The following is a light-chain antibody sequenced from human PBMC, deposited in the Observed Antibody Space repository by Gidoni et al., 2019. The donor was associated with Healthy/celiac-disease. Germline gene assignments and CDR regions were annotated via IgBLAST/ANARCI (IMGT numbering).Light chain of an antibody. CDR1: QSVSSN. CDR3: QQYNNWPPWP. Sequence: ELVMTKSQATLSVSPGERATLSCRASQSVSSNLAWYQQKPGQAPRLLIYGASTRPTGIPARFSGSGSGTEFTLTISSLQSEDFAVYYCQQYNNWPPWPFGQGTKVEIK. CDR2: GAS. J-gene: IGKJ1*01. V-gene: IGKV3-15*01.